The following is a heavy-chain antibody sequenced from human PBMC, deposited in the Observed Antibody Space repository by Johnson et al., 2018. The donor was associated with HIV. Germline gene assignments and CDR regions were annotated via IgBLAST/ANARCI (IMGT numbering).Heavy chain of an antibody. Sequence: VQLVESGGGVVQPGRSLRLSCAASGFTFSSYAMHWVRQAPGKGLEWVSGISWNSGSIGYADSVKGRFTISRDNAKNSLYLQMNSLRAEDTAGYYCARDPSRLRQSDIWGQGTMVTVSS. J-gene: IGHJ3*02. D-gene: IGHD3-16*01. CDR1: GFTFSSYA. CDR2: ISWNSGSI. V-gene: IGHV3-9*01. CDR3: ARDPSRLRQSDI.